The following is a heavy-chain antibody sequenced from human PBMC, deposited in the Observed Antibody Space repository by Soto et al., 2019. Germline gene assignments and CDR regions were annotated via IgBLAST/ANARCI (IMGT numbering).Heavy chain of an antibody. J-gene: IGHJ6*03. CDR3: ARGIRGRQQPHYYYYYYMDV. V-gene: IGHV1-8*01. D-gene: IGHD6-13*01. CDR2: MNPNSGNT. Sequence: GASVKVSCKASGYTFTSYDINWVRQATGQGLEWMGWMNPNSGNTGYAQKFQGRVTMTRNTSISTAYMELSSLRSEDTAVYYCARGIRGRQQPHYYYYYYMDVWGKGTTVTVSS. CDR1: GYTFTSYD.